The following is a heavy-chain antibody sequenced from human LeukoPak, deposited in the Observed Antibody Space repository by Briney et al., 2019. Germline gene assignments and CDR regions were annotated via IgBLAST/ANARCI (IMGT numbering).Heavy chain of an antibody. CDR1: GGSISSGDYY. D-gene: IGHD3-22*01. Sequence: SSETLSLTCTVSGGSISSGDYYWSWIRQPPGKGLEWIAYIFYSGSTYYNPSLKSRVIISLDTSKNQFSLKLSSVTAADTAVYYCARRGQAYDSRGYFFDFWGQGTLVTVSS. J-gene: IGHJ4*01. CDR3: ARRGQAYDSRGYFFDF. V-gene: IGHV4-30-4*01. CDR2: IFYSGST.